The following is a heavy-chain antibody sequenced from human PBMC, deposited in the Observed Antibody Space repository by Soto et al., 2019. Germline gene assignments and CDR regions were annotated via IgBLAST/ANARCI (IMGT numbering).Heavy chain of an antibody. CDR3: ARDQTGSYGMDV. J-gene: IGHJ6*02. CDR2: IWYDGSNK. V-gene: IGHV3-33*01. CDR1: GFTFSSYG. Sequence: PRGSLRLSCAASGFTFSSYGMHWDRQAPGKGLEWVAVIWYDGSNKYYADSVKGRFTISRDNSKNTLYLQMNSLRAEDTAVYYCARDQTGSYGMDVWGQGTTVTVSS.